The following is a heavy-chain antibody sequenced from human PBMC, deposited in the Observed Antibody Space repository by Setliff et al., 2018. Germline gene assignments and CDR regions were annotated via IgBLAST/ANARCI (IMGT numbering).Heavy chain of an antibody. D-gene: IGHD2-15*01. Sequence: SETLSLTCTVSDGSSSSHYWSWIRQPPGKGLEWIGYIHFSGTTNYNPSLKGRVTLSLDTSKNQFSLELSSVTAADTAMYYCARENGYCSGGACYFMFDYWGQGTLVTVSS. CDR3: ARENGYCSGGACYFMFDY. V-gene: IGHV4-59*11. CDR2: IHFSGTT. J-gene: IGHJ4*02. CDR1: DGSSSSHY.